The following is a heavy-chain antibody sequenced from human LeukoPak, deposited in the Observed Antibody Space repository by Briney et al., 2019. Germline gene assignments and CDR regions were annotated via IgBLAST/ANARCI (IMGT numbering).Heavy chain of an antibody. Sequence: PGGSLRLSCTASGFSFSGHWMHWARQLPGKGLVWVSRISPTGSTTSYADSVKGRFTVSRDNAKNTLYLQVNNLRAEDTAVYYCARDCQYCSNTNCRCCWGQGTLVTVSS. V-gene: IGHV3-74*01. D-gene: IGHD2-2*01. CDR1: GFSFSGHW. CDR3: ARDCQYCSNTNCRCC. J-gene: IGHJ4*02. CDR2: ISPTGSTT.